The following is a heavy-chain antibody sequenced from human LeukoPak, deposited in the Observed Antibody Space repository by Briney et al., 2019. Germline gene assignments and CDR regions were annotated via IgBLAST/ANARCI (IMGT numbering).Heavy chain of an antibody. CDR1: GFTFSSYA. V-gene: IGHV3-23*01. D-gene: IGHD3-3*01. Sequence: GGSLRLSCAASGFTFSSYAMSWVRQAPGKGLEWVSAISGSGGSTYYADSVKGRFTISRDNSKNTLYLQMNSLRAEDTAVYYCAKSGRGGVVNGLDYWGQGTLVTVSS. CDR3: AKSGRGGVVNGLDY. CDR2: ISGSGGST. J-gene: IGHJ4*02.